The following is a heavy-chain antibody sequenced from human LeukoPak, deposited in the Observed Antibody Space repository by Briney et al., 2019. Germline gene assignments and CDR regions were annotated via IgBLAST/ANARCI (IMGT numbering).Heavy chain of an antibody. D-gene: IGHD2-2*01. J-gene: IGHJ5*02. CDR2: IYGDGSFT. V-gene: IGHV3-74*01. Sequence: AGGSLRLSCAASGFTFSNFWMHWVRQAPGKGLVWVALIYGDGSFTRYADSVKGRFTISRDNAKNTVYLQMNSPRVEDTAVYYCARRLTQYDCFDPWGQGILVTVSS. CDR3: ARRLTQYDCFDP. CDR1: GFTFSNFW.